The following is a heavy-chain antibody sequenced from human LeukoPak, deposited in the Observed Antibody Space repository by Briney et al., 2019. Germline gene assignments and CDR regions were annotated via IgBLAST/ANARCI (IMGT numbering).Heavy chain of an antibody. CDR2: IFPSGGEI. D-gene: IGHD3-9*01. J-gene: IGHJ4*02. Sequence: GGSLRLSCAASGFTFSTFAMIWVRQPPGKGLEWVSSIFPSGGEIHYADSVRGRFTISRDNSKNTLYLQMNSLRAEDTAVYYCASRPRYFDWSYPGYWGQGTLVTVSS. V-gene: IGHV3-23*01. CDR3: ASRPRYFDWSYPGY. CDR1: GFTFSTFA.